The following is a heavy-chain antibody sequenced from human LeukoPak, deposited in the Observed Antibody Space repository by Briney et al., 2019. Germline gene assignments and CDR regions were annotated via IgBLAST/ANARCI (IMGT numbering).Heavy chain of an antibody. Sequence: SETLSLTCTVSGGSISSHYWSWIRQPPGKGLEWIGYIYYSGSTNYNPSLKSRVTISVDTSKSQFSLNLTSMTAADTAVYYCARERTVVVITGGWFDPWGQGTLVTVSS. V-gene: IGHV4-59*11. CDR2: IYYSGST. D-gene: IGHD3-22*01. J-gene: IGHJ5*02. CDR1: GGSISSHY. CDR3: ARERTVVVITGGWFDP.